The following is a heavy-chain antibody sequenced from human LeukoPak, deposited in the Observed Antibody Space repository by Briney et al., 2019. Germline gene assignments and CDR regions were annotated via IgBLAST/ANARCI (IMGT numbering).Heavy chain of an antibody. Sequence: GGSLRLSCAASGFTFSSYTMNWVRQAPGKGLEWVSSITITSNYIFYTDSVRGRFTISRDNAQNSLYLQMKSLRAEDTAVYYCARDDGGDFIDAFDIWGQGTLVTVSS. CDR2: ITITSNYI. V-gene: IGHV3-21*01. CDR3: ARDDGGDFIDAFDI. J-gene: IGHJ3*02. CDR1: GFTFSSYT. D-gene: IGHD2-21*02.